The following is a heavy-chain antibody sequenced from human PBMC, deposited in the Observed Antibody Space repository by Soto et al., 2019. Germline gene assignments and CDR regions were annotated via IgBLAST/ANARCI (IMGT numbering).Heavy chain of an antibody. D-gene: IGHD2-15*01. CDR2: ISGSGGST. V-gene: IGHV3-23*01. J-gene: IGHJ5*02. CDR3: AKEYCSGGSCYYNWFDP. CDR1: GFTFSSYA. Sequence: EVQLLESGGGLVQPGGSLRLSCAASGFTFSSYAMSWVRQAPGKGLEWVPAISGSGGSTYYADSVKGRFTISRDNSKNTLYLQMNSLRAEDTAVYYCAKEYCSGGSCYYNWFDPWGQGTLVTVSS.